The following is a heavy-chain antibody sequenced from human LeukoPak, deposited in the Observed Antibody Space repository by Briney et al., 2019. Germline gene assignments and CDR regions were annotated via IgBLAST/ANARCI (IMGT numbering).Heavy chain of an antibody. Sequence: SVTVSCTASGGTFSSYAISWVRQAPGQGLEWMGGIIPIFGTANYAQKFQGRVTITADESTSTAYMELSSLRSEDTAVYYCARDGYSSSSFTPFDYWGQGTLVTVSS. CDR2: IIPIFGTA. J-gene: IGHJ4*02. CDR3: ARDGYSSSSFTPFDY. D-gene: IGHD6-6*01. CDR1: GGTFSSYA. V-gene: IGHV1-69*13.